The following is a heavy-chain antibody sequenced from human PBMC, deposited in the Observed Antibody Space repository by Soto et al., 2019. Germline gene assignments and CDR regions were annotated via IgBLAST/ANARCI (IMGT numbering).Heavy chain of an antibody. CDR1: GGSISSYY. CDR3: ARVNRGEQLRYYYYGMDV. V-gene: IGHV4-4*07. Sequence: SETLSLTCTVSGGSISSYYWSWIRQPAGKGLEWIGRIYTSGSTNYNPSLKSRVTMSVDTSKNQFSLELSSLRSEDTAVYYCARVNRGEQLRYYYYGMDVWGQGTTVTVSS. J-gene: IGHJ6*02. D-gene: IGHD6-13*01. CDR2: IYTSGST.